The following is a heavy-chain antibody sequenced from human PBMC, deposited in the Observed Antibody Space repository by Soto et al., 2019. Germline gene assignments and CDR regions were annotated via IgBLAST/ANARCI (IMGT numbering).Heavy chain of an antibody. V-gene: IGHV1-3*01. J-gene: IGHJ5*02. D-gene: IGHD6-19*01. Sequence: ASVKVSCKASGYTFTSYAMHWVRQAPGQRLEWMGWINAGNGNTKYSQKFQGRVTITRDTSASTAYMELSSLRSEDTAVYYCARSSPIAVAGTGWFDPWGQGTLVTAPQ. CDR1: GYTFTSYA. CDR2: INAGNGNT. CDR3: ARSSPIAVAGTGWFDP.